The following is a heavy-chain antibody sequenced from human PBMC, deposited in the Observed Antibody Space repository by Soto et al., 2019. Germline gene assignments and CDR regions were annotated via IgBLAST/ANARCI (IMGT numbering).Heavy chain of an antibody. J-gene: IGHJ4*02. CDR3: ATLWFGEADY. CDR2: IYYSGST. Sequence: QLQLQESGPGLVKPSETLSLTCTVSGGCISRSSYYWGWIRQPPGKGLEWIGSIYYSGSTQYNPSLKSRVTISVDTSKNQFSLKLSSVTAADTAVYYCATLWFGEADYWGQGTLVTVSS. D-gene: IGHD3-10*01. CDR1: GGCISRSSYY. V-gene: IGHV4-39*01.